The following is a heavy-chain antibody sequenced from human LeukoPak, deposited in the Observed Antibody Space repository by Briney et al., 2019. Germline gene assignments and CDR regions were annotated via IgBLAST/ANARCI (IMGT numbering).Heavy chain of an antibody. Sequence: GGSLRLSCAASGFTFSSYAMHWVRQAPGKGLEWVAVISYDGSNKYYADSVKGRFTISRDNSKNTLYLQMNSLRAEDTAVYYCAKALVRYYDFWSGYYNLDFDPWGQGTLVTVSS. CDR1: GFTFSSYA. CDR3: AKALVRYYDFWSGYYNLDFDP. V-gene: IGHV3-30-3*01. CDR2: ISYDGSNK. D-gene: IGHD3-3*01. J-gene: IGHJ5*02.